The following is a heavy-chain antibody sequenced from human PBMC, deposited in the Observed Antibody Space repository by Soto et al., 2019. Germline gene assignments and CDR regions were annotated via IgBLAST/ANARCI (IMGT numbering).Heavy chain of an antibody. CDR3: ASLRQYDILTGYNPTHFEY. CDR2: IYYSGST. Sequence: SETLSLTCTVSGGSISSYYWSWIRQPPGKGLEWIGYIYYSGSTNYNPSLKSRVTISVDTSKNQFSLKLSSVTAADTAVCYCASLRQYDILTGYNPTHFEYWGQGTLVTVSS. CDR1: GGSISSYY. D-gene: IGHD3-9*01. V-gene: IGHV4-59*01. J-gene: IGHJ4*02.